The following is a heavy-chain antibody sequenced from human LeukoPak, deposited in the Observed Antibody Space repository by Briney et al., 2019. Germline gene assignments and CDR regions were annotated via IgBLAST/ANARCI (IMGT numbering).Heavy chain of an antibody. V-gene: IGHV1-2*02. CDR3: ATLLGATPFY. CDR2: VNPNSGDT. D-gene: IGHD1-26*01. J-gene: IGHJ4*02. Sequence: ASVKVSCKASGYTFTGYYLHWVRQAPGQGLEWMGCVNPNSGDTNYAQKFQGRVTMTEDTSTDTAYMELSSLRSEDTAVYYCATLLGATPFYWGQGTLVTVSS. CDR1: GYTFTGYY.